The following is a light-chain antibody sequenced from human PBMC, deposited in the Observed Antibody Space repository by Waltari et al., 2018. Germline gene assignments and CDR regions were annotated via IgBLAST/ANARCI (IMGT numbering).Light chain of an antibody. CDR1: SSNIAHNY. Sequence: QTVVTQPPSASGTPGQRVTISCSGRSSNIAHNYVYWYHQLPGTAPKLLTYRDNQRPSGVPDRFSGSKSGTSASLAISGLRSEDEADYYCAAWDDSLSGPWVFGGGTKLTVL. CDR3: AAWDDSLSGPWV. V-gene: IGLV1-47*01. J-gene: IGLJ3*02. CDR2: RDN.